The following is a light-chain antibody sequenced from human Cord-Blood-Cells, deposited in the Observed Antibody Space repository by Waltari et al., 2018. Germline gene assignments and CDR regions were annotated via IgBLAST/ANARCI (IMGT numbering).Light chain of an antibody. J-gene: IGKJ2*03. CDR1: TSVSSSY. CDR2: GAS. CDR3: QQYGSSPDS. Sequence: EIVLPQSTRTLSSSPGERAPLSCRARTSVSSSYLAWYQQKPGQAPRLRIYGASSRATGIPDRFSGSGSGTDFTLTSSRLEPEDFAVYYCQQYGSSPDSFGQGTKLEI. V-gene: IGKV3-20*01.